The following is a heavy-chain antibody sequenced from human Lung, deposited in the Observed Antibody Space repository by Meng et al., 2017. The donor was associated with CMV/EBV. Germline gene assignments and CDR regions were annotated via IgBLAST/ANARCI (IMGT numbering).Heavy chain of an antibody. J-gene: IGHJ4*02. V-gene: IGHV4-4*02. Sequence: QMQPQESGPGLVKPSGTLSLTCAVSVGSISISTWWSWVRQPPGKGLEWIGEIYHSGGTNYNPSLRGRVTISLDKSKNQFSLTLRSVTAADTAVYYCARDPYATGWAGWGQGTLVTVSS. D-gene: IGHD6-19*01. CDR3: ARDPYATGWAG. CDR2: IYHSGGT. CDR1: VGSISISTW.